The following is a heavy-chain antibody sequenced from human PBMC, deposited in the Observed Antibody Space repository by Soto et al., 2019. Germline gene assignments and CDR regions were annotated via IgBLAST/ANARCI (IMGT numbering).Heavy chain of an antibody. V-gene: IGHV3-33*01. CDR2: IWYDGGIK. CDR1: GFIFSTCG. CDR3: ARAVGPFDY. Sequence: QVELVESGGGVAQPGRSLRLSCAASGFIFSTCGMHWLRQAPGKGLEWVAVIWYDGGIKYYADSVKGRFTISRDNSKNTLYLQMNGLRAEDTGIYYCARAVGPFDYWGQGTLVTVSS. J-gene: IGHJ4*02.